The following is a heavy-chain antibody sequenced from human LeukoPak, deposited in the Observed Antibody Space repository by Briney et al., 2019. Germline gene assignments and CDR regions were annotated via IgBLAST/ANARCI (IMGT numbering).Heavy chain of an antibody. CDR2: VYYTGSS. CDR3: ASHRRSHGAEY. D-gene: IGHD5-18*01. V-gene: IGHV4-59*01. CDR1: GGSFEHYF. Sequence: PLETLSLTCTVSGGSFEHYFWSWIRQPPGKGLEFLGYVYYTGSSDYSPSLKSRLTISADTAKNQFSLKLRSVTAADTAVYYCASHRRSHGAEYWGQGTLVTVSS. J-gene: IGHJ4*02.